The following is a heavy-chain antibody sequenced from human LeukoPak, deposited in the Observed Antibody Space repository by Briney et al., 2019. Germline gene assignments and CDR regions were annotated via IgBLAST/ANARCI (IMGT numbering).Heavy chain of an antibody. V-gene: IGHV3-7*01. CDR1: GFTFSSYA. D-gene: IGHD3-16*01. Sequence: GGSLRLSCAASGFTFSSYAMSWVRQAPGKGLDWVAHIKEDGTRKYYVDSVRGRFTISRDNAKNSLFLQMNSLRVEDTAVFYCVAWGSLVVWGQGTLVTVSS. CDR3: VAWGSLVV. J-gene: IGHJ4*02. CDR2: IKEDGTRK.